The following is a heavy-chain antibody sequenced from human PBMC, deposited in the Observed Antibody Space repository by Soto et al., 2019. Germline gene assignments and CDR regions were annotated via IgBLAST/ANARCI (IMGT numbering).Heavy chain of an antibody. J-gene: IGHJ4*02. CDR1: GGSFTSNNW. Sequence: SETLSLTCAVSGGSFTSNNWWTWVRRPPGQGLEWIGEIYRTGSTNYNPSLKSRVTISLDKSENQFSLKVTSLTAADTAVYYCASRDPGTSVDYWGQGTLVTVS. CDR2: IYRTGST. V-gene: IGHV4-4*02. D-gene: IGHD1-7*01. CDR3: ASRDPGTSVDY.